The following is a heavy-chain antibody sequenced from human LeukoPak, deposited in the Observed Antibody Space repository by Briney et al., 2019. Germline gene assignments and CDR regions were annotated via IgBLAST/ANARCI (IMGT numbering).Heavy chain of an antibody. V-gene: IGHV1-2*02. D-gene: IGHD2-2*03. J-gene: IGHJ4*02. CDR2: INPNSGGT. Sequence: ASVKVSCKASGYTFTGYYMHWVRQAPGQGLEWMGWINPNSGGTNYAQKFQGRVTVTRDTSISTAYMELSRLRSDDTAVYYCARDGYCSSTSCSAVPKIWGQGTLVTVSS. CDR1: GYTFTGYY. CDR3: ARDGYCSSTSCSAVPKI.